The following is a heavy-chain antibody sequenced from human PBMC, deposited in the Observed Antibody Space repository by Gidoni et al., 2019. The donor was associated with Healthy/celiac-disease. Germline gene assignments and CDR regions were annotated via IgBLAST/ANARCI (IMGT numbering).Heavy chain of an antibody. J-gene: IGHJ6*02. CDR2: IKQDGSEK. Sequence: EVQLVESGGGLVQPGGSLRLSCAASGFTFRSYWMSWVRQAPGKGLEWVANIKQDGSEKYYVDSVKGRFTISRDNAKNSLYLQMNSLRAEDTAVYYCARDHRLYDYSNYHYGMDVWGQGTTVTVSS. CDR1: GFTFRSYW. D-gene: IGHD4-4*01. V-gene: IGHV3-7*03. CDR3: ARDHRLYDYSNYHYGMDV.